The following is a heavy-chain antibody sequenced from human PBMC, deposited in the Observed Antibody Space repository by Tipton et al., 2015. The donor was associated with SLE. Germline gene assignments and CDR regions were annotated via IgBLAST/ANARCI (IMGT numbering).Heavy chain of an antibody. Sequence: SLRLSCTASGFTFSNYWMSWVRQAPGKGLEWVANIKQDGSEKYYVDSVKGRFTISRDNAKNSLYLQMNSLRAEDTAVYYCARGPYSIVGAINDAFDIWGQGTMVTVSS. J-gene: IGHJ3*02. CDR2: IKQDGSEK. D-gene: IGHD1-26*01. CDR1: GFTFSNYW. CDR3: ARGPYSIVGAINDAFDI. V-gene: IGHV3-7*01.